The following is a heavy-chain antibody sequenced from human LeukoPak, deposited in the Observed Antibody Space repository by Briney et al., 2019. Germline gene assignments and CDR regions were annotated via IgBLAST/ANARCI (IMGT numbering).Heavy chain of an antibody. CDR3: ASTIVGARVDAFDI. J-gene: IGHJ3*02. CDR1: GFTVSSNY. V-gene: IGHV3-53*01. CDR2: IYSGGST. Sequence: GGSLRLSCAASGFTVSSNYMSWVRQAPGKGLEWVSVIYSGGSTYYADSVKGRFTISRDNSKNTLYLQMNSLRAEDTAVYYCASTIVGARVDAFDIWGQGTMVTVSS. D-gene: IGHD1-26*01.